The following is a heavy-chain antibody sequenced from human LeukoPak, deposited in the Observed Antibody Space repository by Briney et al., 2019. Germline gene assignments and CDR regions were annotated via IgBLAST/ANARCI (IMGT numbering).Heavy chain of an antibody. CDR2: VTYSGST. CDR3: ARLIPSLDILTGYYIDY. D-gene: IGHD3-9*01. V-gene: IGHV4-59*08. CDR1: GGSIGNFY. J-gene: IGHJ4*02. Sequence: SETLSLTCTVSGGSIGNFYWTWIRQPPGKGLEWIGFVTYSGSTNYNPSLKNRVTISVDTSKNHFSLRLSSVAAADTAVYFCARLIPSLDILTGYYIDYWGQGTLVPVSS.